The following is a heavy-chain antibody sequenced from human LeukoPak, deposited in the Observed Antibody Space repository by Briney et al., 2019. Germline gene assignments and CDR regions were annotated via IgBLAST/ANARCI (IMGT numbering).Heavy chain of an antibody. CDR2: IDPSDPYT. D-gene: IGHD4-17*01. V-gene: IGHV5-10-1*01. CDR1: GYSFTSYW. J-gene: IGHJ4*02. Sequence: GGSLRLAWKVSGYSFTSYWISWVRHMPGKGLEWMGSIDPSDPYTQYSPSFQGHVTISADKSISTAYLQRSSLKASDTAMYYCARQRPYGHFDYWGQGTLVTVSS. CDR3: ARQRPYGHFDY.